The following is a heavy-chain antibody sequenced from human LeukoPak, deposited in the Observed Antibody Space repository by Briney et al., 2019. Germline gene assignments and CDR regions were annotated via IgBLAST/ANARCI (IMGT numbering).Heavy chain of an antibody. J-gene: IGHJ4*02. Sequence: GGSLRLTCAASGFTFSSYAMSWVRQAPGKGLEWVSAISGSGGSTYYADSVEGRFTISRDNSKNTLYLQMNSLRAEDTAVYYCAREISGERTYYFDYWGQGTLVTVSS. CDR1: GFTFSSYA. CDR3: AREISGERTYYFDY. V-gene: IGHV3-23*01. D-gene: IGHD1-26*01. CDR2: ISGSGGST.